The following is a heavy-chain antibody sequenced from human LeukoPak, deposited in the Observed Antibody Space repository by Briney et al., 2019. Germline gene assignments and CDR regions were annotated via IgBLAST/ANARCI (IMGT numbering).Heavy chain of an antibody. J-gene: IGHJ5*02. Sequence: SQTLSLACAISGDSVSSNSASWNWLRQSPSRGLEWLGRTYYRSKWSNDYAPSVKSRITIRPDTSRNQFSLQLNSATPEDTAVYYCARDRDSDYEWGPFDPWGQGTLVTVSS. CDR2: TYYRSKWSN. CDR3: ARDRDSDYEWGPFDP. CDR1: GDSVSSNSAS. D-gene: IGHD4-11*01. V-gene: IGHV6-1*01.